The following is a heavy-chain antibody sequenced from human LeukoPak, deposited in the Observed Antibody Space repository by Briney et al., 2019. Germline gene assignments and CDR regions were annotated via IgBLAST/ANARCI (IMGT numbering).Heavy chain of an antibody. J-gene: IGHJ6*03. CDR2: IYTSGST. Sequence: SETLSLTCTVSSGSISSYYWSWIRQPAGKGLEWIGRIYTSGSTNYNPSLKSRVTISVDTSKNQFSLKLSSVTAADTAVYYCAREGPYYYGSGSYSYMDVWGKGTTVTISS. V-gene: IGHV4-4*07. CDR1: SGSISSYY. D-gene: IGHD3-10*01. CDR3: AREGPYYYGSGSYSYMDV.